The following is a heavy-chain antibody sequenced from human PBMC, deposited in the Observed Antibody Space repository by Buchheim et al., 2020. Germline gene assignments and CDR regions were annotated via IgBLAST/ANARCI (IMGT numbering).Heavy chain of an antibody. Sequence: QVQLVESGGGVVQSGRSLRLSCAASGFIFSSYGMHWVRQAPGKGLEWVAVIWYDGSNKYYADSVKGRFTVSRDNSKNTLYLQMNSLRAEDTAVYYCARSYYGSGSYYPTDFYQWGRGT. J-gene: IGHJ1*01. CDR1: GFIFSSYG. V-gene: IGHV3-33*01. CDR2: IWYDGSNK. CDR3: ARSYYGSGSYYPTDFYQ. D-gene: IGHD3-10*01.